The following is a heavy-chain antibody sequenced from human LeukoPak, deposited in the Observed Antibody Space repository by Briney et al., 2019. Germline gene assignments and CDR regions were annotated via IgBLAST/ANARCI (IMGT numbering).Heavy chain of an antibody. Sequence: GGSLRLSCAVSGVTFSNYAMSWVRQAPGKGLEWVSGINTRGDYTYYADSVKGRFTISRDNSKNTLYLQMNSLRAEDTAVYYCAKALPNYDFWSGTRFDPWGQGTLVTVSS. D-gene: IGHD3-3*01. CDR3: AKALPNYDFWSGTRFDP. CDR1: GVTFSNYA. V-gene: IGHV3-23*01. CDR2: INTRGDYT. J-gene: IGHJ5*02.